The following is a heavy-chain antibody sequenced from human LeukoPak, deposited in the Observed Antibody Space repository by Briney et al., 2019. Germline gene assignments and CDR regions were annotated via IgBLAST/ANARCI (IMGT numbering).Heavy chain of an antibody. CDR2: TSYSGSP. V-gene: IGHV4-31*02. D-gene: IGHD2-21*01. CDR3: ARYYCGRSVCLGVDY. Sequence: SETLSLTCTVSSGSITSGGHFWTWIRQYPGGGLEWIGYTSYSGSPYYNPSLQSRVTMSRDTSKNQFSLRVTSMTAADTAVYYCARYYCGRSVCLGVDYWGQGTLVTVSS. J-gene: IGHJ4*02. CDR1: SGSITSGGHF.